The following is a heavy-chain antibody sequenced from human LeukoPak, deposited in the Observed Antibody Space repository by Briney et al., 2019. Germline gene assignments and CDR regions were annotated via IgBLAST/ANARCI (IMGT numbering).Heavy chain of an antibody. CDR2: IYYSGST. D-gene: IGHD2-15*01. Sequence: SETLSLTCTVSGGSISSYYWSWIRQPPGKGLEWIGYIYYSGSTNYNPSLKSRVTISVDTSKNQFSLKLSSVTAADTAVYYCARVKLGSGGSCFDYWGQGTLVTVSS. CDR1: GGSISSYY. V-gene: IGHV4-59*01. J-gene: IGHJ4*02. CDR3: ARVKLGSGGSCFDY.